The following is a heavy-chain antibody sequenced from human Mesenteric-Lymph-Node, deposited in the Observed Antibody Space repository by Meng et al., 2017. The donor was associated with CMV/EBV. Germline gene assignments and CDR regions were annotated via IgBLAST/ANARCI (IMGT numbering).Heavy chain of an antibody. CDR3: ASGTDSTCYNFFDS. J-gene: IGHJ4*02. CDR2: IYYNGST. V-gene: IGHV4-59*01. CDR1: GDSISSSY. D-gene: IGHD2-15*01. Sequence: SETLSLTCTVSGDSISSSYWSWIRQPPGKGLEWIGYIYYNGSTNYNPSLKSRVTISVDGSKNQFSLNLNSLTTADTTFYCCASGTDSTCYNFFDSWGQGILVTVSS.